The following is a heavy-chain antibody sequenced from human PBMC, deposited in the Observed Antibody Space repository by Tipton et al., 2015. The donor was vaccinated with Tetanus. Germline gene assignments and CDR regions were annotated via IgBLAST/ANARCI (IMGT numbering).Heavy chain of an antibody. CDR2: INQRGTT. V-gene: IGHV4-34*01. J-gene: IGHJ5*02. Sequence: TLSLTCEVSGGSSSSFYWSWIRQPPGGGLEWIGEINQRGTTYNPSLNRRATISVDTSENQFSLQMTAVTAADTAVYYCARTTRRWLHPDTWGQGTLVTVSS. CDR1: GGSSSSFY. CDR3: ARTTRRWLHPDT. D-gene: IGHD5-24*01.